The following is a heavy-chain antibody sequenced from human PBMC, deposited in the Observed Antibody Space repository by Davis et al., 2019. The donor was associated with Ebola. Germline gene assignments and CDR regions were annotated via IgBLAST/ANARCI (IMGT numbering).Heavy chain of an antibody. D-gene: IGHD1-14*01. CDR3: ASHTGYYYYYMDV. V-gene: IGHV3-30-3*01. CDR1: GFTFSSYA. Sequence: PGGSLRLSCAASGFTFSSYAMHWVRQAPGKGLEWVAVISYDGSNKYYADSVKGRFTISRDNSKNTLYLQMNSLRAEDTAVYYCASHTGYYYYYMDVWGKGTTVTVSS. CDR2: ISYDGSNK. J-gene: IGHJ6*03.